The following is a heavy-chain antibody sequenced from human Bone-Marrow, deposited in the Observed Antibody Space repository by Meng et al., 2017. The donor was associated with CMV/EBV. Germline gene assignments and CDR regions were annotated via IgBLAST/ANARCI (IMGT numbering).Heavy chain of an antibody. CDR2: IKQDGSEK. V-gene: IGHV3-7*01. CDR1: GFTFSSYW. Sequence: GESLKISCAASGFTFSSYWMSWVRQAPGKGLEWVANIKQDGSEKYYVDSVKGRFTISRDNAKNSLYLQMNSLRAEDTAVYYCARVGSSGSVAFDYWGQGTLVTVSS. J-gene: IGHJ4*02. D-gene: IGHD6-19*01. CDR3: ARVGSSGSVAFDY.